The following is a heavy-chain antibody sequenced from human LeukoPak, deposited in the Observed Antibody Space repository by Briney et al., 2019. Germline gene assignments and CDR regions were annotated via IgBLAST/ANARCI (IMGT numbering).Heavy chain of an antibody. CDR2: ISSSGGST. Sequence: PGRSLRLSCSASGFTFSTYAMHWVRQAPGKGLEYVSAISSSGGSTYYADSVKGRFTISRDIAKNSMHLQMNSLRAEDTAVYYCARDQYEGFCPDYWGQGTLVTVSS. CDR3: ARDQYEGFCPDY. D-gene: IGHD2-8*01. CDR1: GFTFSTYA. J-gene: IGHJ4*02. V-gene: IGHV3-64*04.